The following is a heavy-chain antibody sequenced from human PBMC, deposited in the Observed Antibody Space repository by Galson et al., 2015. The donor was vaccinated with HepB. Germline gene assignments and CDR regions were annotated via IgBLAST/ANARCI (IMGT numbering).Heavy chain of an antibody. V-gene: IGHV1-46*01. CDR2: INPSDGTT. Sequence: SVKVSCQASGYSFLSYYMHWVRQAPGQGLEWMGIINPSDGTTSHAQKFQGRVTMTRDTSTSTVYMELSSLRSEDTAVYYCARDFWVDSSGYYAWFDPRGQGTLVTVSS. CDR1: GYSFLSYY. J-gene: IGHJ5*02. D-gene: IGHD3-22*01. CDR3: ARDFWVDSSGYYAWFDP.